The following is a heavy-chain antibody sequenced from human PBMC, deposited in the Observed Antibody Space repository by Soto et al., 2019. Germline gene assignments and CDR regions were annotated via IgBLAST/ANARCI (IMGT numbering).Heavy chain of an antibody. CDR1: GCAISIGDYY. J-gene: IGHJ4*02. CDR2: IYYSGST. Sequence: SEALSPTSNLSGCAISIGDYYWSWTRHPPGKGLEWIGYIYYSGSTYYNPSLKSRVTISVDTSKNQFSLKLSSVTAADTAVYYCASSYCISTSCPIDYWGQGTLVTVS. D-gene: IGHD2-2*01. V-gene: IGHV4-30-4*02. CDR3: ASSYCISTSCPIDY.